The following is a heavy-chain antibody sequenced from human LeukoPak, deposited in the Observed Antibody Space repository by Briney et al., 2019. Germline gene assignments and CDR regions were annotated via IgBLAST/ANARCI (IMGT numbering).Heavy chain of an antibody. CDR3: ARGNRITMIVVVINGGAFDI. D-gene: IGHD3-22*01. Sequence: GASVKVSCKASGYTFTSYYMHWVRQAPGQGLEWMGIINPSGGSTSYAQKFQGRVTMTRDTSTSTVYMELSSLRSEDTAVYYCARGNRITMIVVVINGGAFDIWGQGTMVTVSS. J-gene: IGHJ3*02. CDR1: GYTFTSYY. V-gene: IGHV1-46*01. CDR2: INPSGGST.